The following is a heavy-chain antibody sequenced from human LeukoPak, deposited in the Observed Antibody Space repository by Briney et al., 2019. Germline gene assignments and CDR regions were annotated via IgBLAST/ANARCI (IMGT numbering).Heavy chain of an antibody. CDR3: ARDPGYCSGGSCFPYYFDY. V-gene: IGHV1-18*01. J-gene: IGHJ4*02. CDR2: ISAYNGNT. CDR1: GYTFTSYG. Sequence: GASVKVSCKASGYTFTSYGISWVRQAPGQGLEWMGWISAYNGNTNYAQKLQGRVTMTTDTSTSTAYMELRSLRSDDTAVYYCARDPGYCSGGSCFPYYFDYWGQGTLVTVSS. D-gene: IGHD2-15*01.